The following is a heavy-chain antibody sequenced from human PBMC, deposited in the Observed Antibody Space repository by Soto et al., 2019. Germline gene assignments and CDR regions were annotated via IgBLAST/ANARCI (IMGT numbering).Heavy chain of an antibody. D-gene: IGHD3-9*01. CDR1: GFTFSSYA. CDR2: ISGSGGST. V-gene: IGHV3-23*01. CDR3: AKKDGYYDILTGYPFFDY. J-gene: IGHJ4*02. Sequence: LRLSCAASGFTFSSYAMSWVRQAPGKGLEWVSAISGSGGSTYYADSVKGRLTISRDNSKNTLYLQMNSLRAEDTAVYYCAKKDGYYDILTGYPFFDYWGQGTLITVSS.